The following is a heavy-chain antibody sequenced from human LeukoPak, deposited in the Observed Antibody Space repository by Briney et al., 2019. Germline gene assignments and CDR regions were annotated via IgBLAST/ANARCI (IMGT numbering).Heavy chain of an antibody. CDR2: IGGTTGNT. CDR3: TKHRSGERAFDI. Sequence: PGGSLRLSCAASGFTFSNYAMSWVRQAPGKGLEWVSAIGGTTGNTYYADSMKGHFTISRDSPKNTLYLQMNSLRAEDTAVYYCTKHRSGERAFDIWGQGTMVTVSS. CDR1: GFTFSNYA. D-gene: IGHD3-16*01. V-gene: IGHV3-23*01. J-gene: IGHJ3*02.